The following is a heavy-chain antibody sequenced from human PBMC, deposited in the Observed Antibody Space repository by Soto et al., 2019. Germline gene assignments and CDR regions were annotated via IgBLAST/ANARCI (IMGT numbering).Heavy chain of an antibody. Sequence: ASVKVSCKASGYTFTSYYMHWVRQAPGQGLEWMGIINPSGGSTSYAQKFQGRVTMTRDTSTSTVYMELSSLRSEDTAVYYCASQPWFGELLSWFDYWGQGTLVTVSS. J-gene: IGHJ4*02. D-gene: IGHD3-10*01. V-gene: IGHV1-46*03. CDR2: INPSGGST. CDR3: ASQPWFGELLSWFDY. CDR1: GYTFTSYY.